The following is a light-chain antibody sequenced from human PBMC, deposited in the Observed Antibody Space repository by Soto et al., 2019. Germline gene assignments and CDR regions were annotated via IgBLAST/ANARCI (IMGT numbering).Light chain of an antibody. Sequence: IQLTQSPSSLSASVGDRVTITCRASQGISSYLAWYQQKPGKAPKLLIYAASTLQSGVPSRFSGSGSGTDFTLTISSLQPEDFATYYCQQSYSAPPLTFGGGTKVEI. J-gene: IGKJ4*01. CDR3: QQSYSAPPLT. CDR1: QGISSY. CDR2: AAS. V-gene: IGKV1-9*01.